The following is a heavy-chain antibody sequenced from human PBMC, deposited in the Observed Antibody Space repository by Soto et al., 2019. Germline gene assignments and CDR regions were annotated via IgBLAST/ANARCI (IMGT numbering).Heavy chain of an antibody. D-gene: IGHD1-1*01. CDR3: AGVGTITPSGGAY. CDR1: GYTFTSYA. CDR2: INAGNGNT. J-gene: IGHJ4*02. Sequence: QVQLVQSGAEVKKPGASVKVSCKASGYTFTSYAMHWVRQVPGQRLEWMGWINAGNGNTKYSQKFQGRVTITRDTSASTAYMELSSLRSEDTAVYYCAGVGTITPSGGAYWGQGTLVTVSS. V-gene: IGHV1-3*01.